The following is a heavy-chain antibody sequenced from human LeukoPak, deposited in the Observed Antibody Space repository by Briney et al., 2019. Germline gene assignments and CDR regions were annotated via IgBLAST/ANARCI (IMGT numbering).Heavy chain of an antibody. D-gene: IGHD3-22*01. CDR3: ARGTHYHDSSGFFSLDY. CDR1: GGSINSYY. Sequence: SETLSLTCTVSGGSINSYYWNWIRQSPGKGLEWIGYIYYSGRTNYNPSLQSRVTISVDTSKNQFSLKLTSVTAADTALYYCARGTHYHDSSGFFSLDYWGQGTLVTVSS. V-gene: IGHV4-59*01. CDR2: IYYSGRT. J-gene: IGHJ4*02.